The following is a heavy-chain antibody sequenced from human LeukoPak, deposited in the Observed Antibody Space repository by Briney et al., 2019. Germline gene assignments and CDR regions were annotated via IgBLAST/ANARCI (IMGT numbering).Heavy chain of an antibody. D-gene: IGHD2-2*01. Sequence: ASVKVSCKASGYTFTGYYMHWVRQAPGQGLGWMGWINPNSGGTNYAQKFQGRVTMTRDTSISTAYMELSRLRSDDTAVYYCARDVVSRGWFDPWGQGTLVTVSS. CDR1: GYTFTGYY. J-gene: IGHJ5*02. V-gene: IGHV1-2*02. CDR2: INPNSGGT. CDR3: ARDVVSRGWFDP.